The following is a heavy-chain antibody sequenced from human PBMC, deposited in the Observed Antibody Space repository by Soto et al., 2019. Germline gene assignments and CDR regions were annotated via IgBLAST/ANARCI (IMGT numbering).Heavy chain of an antibody. J-gene: IGHJ4*02. V-gene: IGHV4-39*01. CDR3: TTPPYSGSALEY. Sequence: LSLTCSVSGGSISSSSYYWGWIRQPPGKGLEGIGSIYYSGSTYYTPSLKSRVTISVDTSKNQFSLKLSSVTAAATAVYYCTTPPYSGSALEYWGQGTLVTVSS. CDR2: IYYSGST. CDR1: GGSISSSSYY. D-gene: IGHD1-26*01.